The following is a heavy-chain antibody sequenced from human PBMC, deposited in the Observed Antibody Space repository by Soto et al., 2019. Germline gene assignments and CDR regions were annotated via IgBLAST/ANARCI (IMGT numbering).Heavy chain of an antibody. D-gene: IGHD3-10*02. V-gene: IGHV4-59*01. J-gene: IGHJ5*02. CDR1: GGSISSYY. CDR2: IYYSGST. CDR3: VRAPVLCWCVP. Sequence: QVQLQESVSGLVKPSEPLSLTCTVSGGSISSYYWSWIRQPPGKGLEWIGYIYYSGSTNYNPSLTSRVTISVDTSKIQFSLKLSSVTAADTAVYDCVRAPVLCWCVPWGKGTLLTVSS.